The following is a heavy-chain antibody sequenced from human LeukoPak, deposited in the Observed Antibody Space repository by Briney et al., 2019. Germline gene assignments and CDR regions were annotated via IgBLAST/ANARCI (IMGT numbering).Heavy chain of an antibody. CDR1: GFTFSSYA. Sequence: GGSLRLSCAASGFTFSSYAMSWVRQAPGKGLEWVSAISGSGGSTCYADSVKGRFTISRDNSKNTLYLQMNSLRAEDTAVYYCAKARYSYGSSNFDYWGQGTLVTVSS. J-gene: IGHJ4*02. V-gene: IGHV3-23*01. CDR3: AKARYSYGSSNFDY. D-gene: IGHD5-18*01. CDR2: ISGSGGST.